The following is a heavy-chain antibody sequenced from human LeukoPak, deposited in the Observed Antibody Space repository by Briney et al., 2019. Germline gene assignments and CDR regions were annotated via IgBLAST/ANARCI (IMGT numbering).Heavy chain of an antibody. Sequence: GASVKVSCKVSGYTLTELSMHWVRQAPGKGLEWMGGFDPEDGETIYAQKFQGRVTMTEDTSTDTAYMELSSLRSEDTAVYYCATAPRDRRNFWSGYWSDWGQGTLVTVSS. CDR2: FDPEDGET. V-gene: IGHV1-24*01. CDR3: ATAPRDRRNFWSGYWSD. CDR1: GYTLTELS. D-gene: IGHD3-3*01. J-gene: IGHJ4*02.